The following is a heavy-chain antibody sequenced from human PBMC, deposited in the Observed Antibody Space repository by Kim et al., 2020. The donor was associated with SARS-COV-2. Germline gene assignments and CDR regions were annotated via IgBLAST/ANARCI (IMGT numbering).Heavy chain of an antibody. CDR3: AKVGGNDLMAYYFDL. J-gene: IGHJ4*02. Sequence: ADSVKGRFTISRDNAKNSLYLHMDSLRPEDTALYFCAKVGGNDLMAYYFDLWGQGTLVTVSS. D-gene: IGHD5-12*01. V-gene: IGHV3-9*01.